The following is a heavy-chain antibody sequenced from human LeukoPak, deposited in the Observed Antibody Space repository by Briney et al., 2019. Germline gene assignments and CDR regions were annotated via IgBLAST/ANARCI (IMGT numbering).Heavy chain of an antibody. CDR1: EFTFSDYA. CDR2: ITGSGGST. CDR3: AIGKDC. J-gene: IGHJ4*02. V-gene: IGHV3-23*01. Sequence: GGSLRLSCVASEFTFSDYAMSWVRQAPGKGLEWVSAITGSGGSTYYADSVKGRFTISRDNSKNTLYLQMNSLRADDTAVYYCAIGKDCWGQGTLVTVSS.